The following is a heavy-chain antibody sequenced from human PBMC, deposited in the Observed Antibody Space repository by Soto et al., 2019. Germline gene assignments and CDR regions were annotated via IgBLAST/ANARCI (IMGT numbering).Heavy chain of an antibody. J-gene: IGHJ3*02. CDR1: GGSISSGGYY. CDR3: ARGSGWNSAFDI. V-gene: IGHV4-31*02. Sequence: SETLSLTCTVSGGSISSGGYYWSWIRQHPGKGLEWIGYIYYSGSTYYNPSLKSRVTISVDTSKNQFSLKLSSVTAADTAVYYCARGSGWNSAFDIWGQGTMVTVSS. CDR2: IYYSGST. D-gene: IGHD1-7*01.